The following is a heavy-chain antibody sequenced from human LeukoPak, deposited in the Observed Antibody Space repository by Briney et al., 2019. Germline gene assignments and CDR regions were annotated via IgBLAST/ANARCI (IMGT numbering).Heavy chain of an antibody. CDR2: IYYSGST. D-gene: IGHD3-22*01. V-gene: IGHV4-39*01. Sequence: SETLSLTCTVSGGSISSSSYYWGWIRQPPGKGLEWIGSIYYSGSTYYNPSLKSRVTISVDTSKNQFSLKLSSVTAADTAVYYCARHYYDSSGPSRSYYYYYMDVWGKGTTVTISS. CDR3: ARHYYDSSGPSRSYYYYYMDV. CDR1: GGSISSSSYY. J-gene: IGHJ6*03.